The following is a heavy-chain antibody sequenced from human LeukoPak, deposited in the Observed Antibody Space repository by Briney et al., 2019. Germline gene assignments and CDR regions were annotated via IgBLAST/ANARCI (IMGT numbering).Heavy chain of an antibody. Sequence: GGSLRLPCAASGFTFSSYSMNWVRQAPGKGLEWVSSISSSSSYIYYAGSVKGRFTISRDNAKNSLYLQMNSLRAEDTAVYYCARRDSSGYPYWGQGTLVTVSS. J-gene: IGHJ4*02. CDR1: GFTFSSYS. CDR3: ARRDSSGYPY. CDR2: ISSSSSYI. V-gene: IGHV3-21*01. D-gene: IGHD3-22*01.